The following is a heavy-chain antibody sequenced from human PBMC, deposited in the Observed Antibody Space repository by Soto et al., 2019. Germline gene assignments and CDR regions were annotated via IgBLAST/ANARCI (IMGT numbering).Heavy chain of an antibody. CDR3: ARGRPYDILTGYYSEFDY. V-gene: IGHV4-38-2*01. CDR1: GHSISSGYY. J-gene: IGHJ4*02. Sequence: SETLSLTCAVSGHSISSGYYWGWIRQPPGKGLEWIGSIYHSGSTYYNPSLKSRVTISVDTSKNQFSLKLSSVTAADTAVYYCARGRPYDILTGYYSEFDYWGQGTLVTVSS. D-gene: IGHD3-9*01. CDR2: IYHSGST.